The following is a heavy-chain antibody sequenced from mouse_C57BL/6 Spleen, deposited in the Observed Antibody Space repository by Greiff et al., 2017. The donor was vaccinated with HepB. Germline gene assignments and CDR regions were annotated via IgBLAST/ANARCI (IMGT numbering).Heavy chain of an antibody. Sequence: EVQLQQSGAELVRPGASVKLSCTASGFNIKDYYMHWVKQRPEQGLEWIGRIDPEDGDTEYAPKFQGKATMTADISSNTAYLQLSSLTSEDTAVYYCTTFSGPWFAYWGQGTLVTVSA. CDR1: GFNIKDYY. J-gene: IGHJ3*01. CDR2: IDPEDGDT. D-gene: IGHD3-2*02. CDR3: TTFSGPWFAY. V-gene: IGHV14-1*01.